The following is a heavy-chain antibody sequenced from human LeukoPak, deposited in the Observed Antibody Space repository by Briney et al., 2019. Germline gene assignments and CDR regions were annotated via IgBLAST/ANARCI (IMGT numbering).Heavy chain of an antibody. V-gene: IGHV1-18*01. J-gene: IGHJ4*02. CDR1: GYTFTSYG. CDR2: ISAYNGNT. Sequence: ASVKGSCKASGYTFTSYGISWVRQAPGQGLEWMGWISAYNGNTNYAQKLQGRVTMTTDTSTSTAYMELRSLRSDDTAVYYCARAPHQGDILTGSADYWGQGTLVTVSS. D-gene: IGHD3-9*01. CDR3: ARAPHQGDILTGSADY.